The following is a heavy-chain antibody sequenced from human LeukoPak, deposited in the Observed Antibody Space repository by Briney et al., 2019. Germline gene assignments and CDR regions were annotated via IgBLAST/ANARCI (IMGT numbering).Heavy chain of an antibody. CDR1: GFTFSNAW. D-gene: IGHD3-22*01. CDR2: IKSKTDGGTT. V-gene: IGHV3-15*01. J-gene: IGHJ4*02. CDR3: ITFSMIVVVITT. Sequence: GGSLRLSCAASGFTFSNAWMSWVRQAPGKGLEWVGHIKSKTDGGTTDYAAPVKGRFTISRDDSKNTLYLQMSSLKTEDTAVYYCITFSMIVVVITTWGQGTLVTVSS.